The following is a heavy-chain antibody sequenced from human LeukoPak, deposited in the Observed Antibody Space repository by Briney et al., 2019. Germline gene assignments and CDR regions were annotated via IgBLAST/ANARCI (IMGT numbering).Heavy chain of an antibody. CDR1: GGSISSYY. CDR2: IYTSGST. V-gene: IGHV4-4*07. Sequence: PSETLSLTCTVSGGSISSYYWSWIRQPAGKGLEWIGRIYTSGSTNYNPSLTSRVTMSVDTSKNQFSLKLSSVTAADTAVYYCARDQAAAGNNWFDPWGQGTLVTVSS. D-gene: IGHD6-13*01. J-gene: IGHJ5*02. CDR3: ARDQAAAGNNWFDP.